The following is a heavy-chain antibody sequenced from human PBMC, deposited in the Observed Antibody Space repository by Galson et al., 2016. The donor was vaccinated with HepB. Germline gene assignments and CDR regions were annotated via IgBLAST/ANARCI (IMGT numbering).Heavy chain of an antibody. D-gene: IGHD2-2*01. Sequence: TLSLTCTVSGGSISSDDYYWNWIRQLPGKGLEWIGYIYYSGSTQYNPSLRSRVTISVDTSKNQFSLKLSSVTAADTAVYYCARMLGYCSSTSCWGYYAMDVWGQGTTVTVFS. V-gene: IGHV4-31*03. CDR2: IYYSGST. CDR3: ARMLGYCSSTSCWGYYAMDV. CDR1: GGSISSDDYY. J-gene: IGHJ6*02.